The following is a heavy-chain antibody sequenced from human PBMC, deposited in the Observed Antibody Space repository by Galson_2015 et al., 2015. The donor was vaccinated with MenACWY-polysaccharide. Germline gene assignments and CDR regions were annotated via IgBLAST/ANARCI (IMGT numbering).Heavy chain of an antibody. CDR1: DDSITSGGYF. CDR2: ISFDGGT. J-gene: IGHJ5*02. CDR3: ARGGRAVSNRNWFDP. Sequence: LSLTCTVSDDSITSGGYFWSWIRQHPGKGLEWIASISFDGGTYYNPSLKSRVIISLDTPNNQPNNQFSLKLNSVTAADTAFYYCARGGRAVSNRNWFDPWGQGTLVTVSS. V-gene: IGHV4-31*03. D-gene: IGHD3-16*01.